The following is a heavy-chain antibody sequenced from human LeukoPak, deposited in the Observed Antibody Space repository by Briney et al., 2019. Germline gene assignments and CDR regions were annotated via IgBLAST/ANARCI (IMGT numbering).Heavy chain of an antibody. V-gene: IGHV3-48*03. CDR2: ISSSGSTI. J-gene: IGHJ4*02. Sequence: PGGSLRLSCAASGFTFSSYEMNWVRQAPGKGLEWVSYISSSGSTIYYADSVKGRFTISRDNDKNSLYLQMNSLRAEDTAVYYCASGYYYDSSGYSYYFDYWGQGTLVTVSS. CDR3: ASGYYYDSSGYSYYFDY. CDR1: GFTFSSYE. D-gene: IGHD3-22*01.